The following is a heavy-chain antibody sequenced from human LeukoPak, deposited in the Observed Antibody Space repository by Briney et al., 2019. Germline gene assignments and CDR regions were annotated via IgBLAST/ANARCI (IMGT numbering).Heavy chain of an antibody. CDR2: IYYSGST. J-gene: IGHJ6*03. CDR1: GYSISSGYY. Sequence: SETLSLTCAVSGYSISSGYYWGWIRQPPGKGLEWIGYIYYSGSTYYNPSLKSRVTISVDTSKNQFSLKLSSVTAADTAVYYCARAERLLWFGELPADYYMDVWGKGTTVTVSS. D-gene: IGHD3-10*01. V-gene: IGHV4-38-2*01. CDR3: ARAERLLWFGELPADYYMDV.